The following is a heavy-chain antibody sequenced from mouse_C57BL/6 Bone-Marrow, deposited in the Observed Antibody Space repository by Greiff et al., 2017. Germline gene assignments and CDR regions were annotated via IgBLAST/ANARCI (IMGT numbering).Heavy chain of an antibody. Sequence: EVKLMESGGGLVQPGGSMKLSCVASGFTFSNYWMNWVRQSPEKGLEWVAQIRLKSDNYATHYAESVKGRFTISRDDSKSSVYLQMNNLRAEDTGIYYCTAGKSLAWFAYWGQGTLVTVSA. CDR1: GFTFSNYW. CDR3: TAGKSLAWFAY. V-gene: IGHV6-3*01. J-gene: IGHJ3*01. CDR2: IRLKSDNYAT.